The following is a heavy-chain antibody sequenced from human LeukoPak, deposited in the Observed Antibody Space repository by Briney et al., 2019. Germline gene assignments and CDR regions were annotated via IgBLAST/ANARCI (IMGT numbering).Heavy chain of an antibody. CDR3: ARDEIAVAGGNWFDP. J-gene: IGHJ5*02. D-gene: IGHD6-19*01. V-gene: IGHV1-18*01. Sequence: GASVNVSFKSSVYTFTSYGISWVRQAPGQGREWMGWISAYNGNTNYAQKLQGRVTMTTDTSTSTAYMELRSLRSDDTAVYYCARDEIAVAGGNWFDPWGQGTLVTVSS. CDR2: ISAYNGNT. CDR1: VYTFTSYG.